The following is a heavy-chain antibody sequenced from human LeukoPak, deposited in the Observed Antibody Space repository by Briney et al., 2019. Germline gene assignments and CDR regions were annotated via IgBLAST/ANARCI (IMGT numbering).Heavy chain of an antibody. Sequence: SQTLSLTCAISGDSVSSNSAAWNWIRRSPSRGLEWLGRTYYRSKWYNDYAVSVKSRITINPDTSKNQFSLQLNSVSPDDTAVYYCARGGTYYYGMDVWGQGTTVTVSS. CDR1: GDSVSSNSAA. CDR2: TYYRSKWYN. CDR3: ARGGTYYYGMDV. V-gene: IGHV6-1*01. D-gene: IGHD1-1*01. J-gene: IGHJ6*02.